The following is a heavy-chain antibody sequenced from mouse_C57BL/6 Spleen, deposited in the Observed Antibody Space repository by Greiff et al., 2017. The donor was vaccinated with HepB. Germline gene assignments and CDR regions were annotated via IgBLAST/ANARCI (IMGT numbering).Heavy chain of an antibody. CDR1: GFTFSSYA. CDR3: ARDGAPTPLYFDY. V-gene: IGHV5-4*01. CDR2: ISDGGSYT. D-gene: IGHD2-10*01. Sequence: DVMLVESGGGLVKPGGSLKLSCAASGFTFSSYAMSWVRQTPEKRLEWVATISDGGSYTYYPDNVKGRFTISRDNAKNNLYLQMSHLKSEDTAMYYCARDGAPTPLYFDYWGQGTTLTVSS. J-gene: IGHJ2*01.